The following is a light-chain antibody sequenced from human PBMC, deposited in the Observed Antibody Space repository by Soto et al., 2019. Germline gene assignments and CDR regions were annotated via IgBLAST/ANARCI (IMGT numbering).Light chain of an antibody. V-gene: IGLV1-40*01. J-gene: IGLJ2*01. CDR3: QSYDSSLSAVV. CDR1: SSNTGAGYD. CDR2: GNS. Sequence: QSVLTQPPSVSGAPGQRVTISCTGSSSNTGAGYDVHWYQQLPGTAPKLLIYGNSNRPSGVPDRFSGSKSGTSASLAITGLQAEDEADYYCQSYDSSLSAVVFGGGTKLT.